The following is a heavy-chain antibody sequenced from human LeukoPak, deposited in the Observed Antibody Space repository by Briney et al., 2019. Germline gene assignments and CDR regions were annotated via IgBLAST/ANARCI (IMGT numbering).Heavy chain of an antibody. CDR3: ARDTVGATTH. D-gene: IGHD1-26*01. CDR2: IYHTGST. CDR1: GGPISGFY. V-gene: IGHV4-59*01. J-gene: IGHJ4*02. Sequence: SETLSLTCTVSGGPISGFYWSWLRQPPGKGLEWIGYIYHTGSTNYNPSLQSRVTMSVDTSKNQFSLKLTSVTAADTAVFYCARDTVGATTHWGQGTLVTVSS.